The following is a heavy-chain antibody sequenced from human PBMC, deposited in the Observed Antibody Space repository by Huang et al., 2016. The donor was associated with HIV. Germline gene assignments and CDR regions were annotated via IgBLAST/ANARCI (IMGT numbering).Heavy chain of an antibody. V-gene: IGHV3-49*05. J-gene: IGHJ4*02. D-gene: IGHD3-22*01. CDR2: IRSKDYSETT. CDR1: GFTFGNYG. CDR3: TRDSVYPNYYDGSGFYFDY. Sequence: EVQFVESGGGLVKPGRSLRLSCTASGFTFGNYGMSWFRQGTGKGMEWVGCIRSKDYSETTEYAASVKGRFTISRDDSKSIAYLQMNSLKPEDTAVYYCTRDSVYPNYYDGSGFYFDYWGQGTLVTVSS.